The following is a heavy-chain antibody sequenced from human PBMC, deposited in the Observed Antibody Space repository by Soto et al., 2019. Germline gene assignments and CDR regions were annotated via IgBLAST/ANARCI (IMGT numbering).Heavy chain of an antibody. J-gene: IGHJ4*02. CDR2: IRSRANNFAT. CDR1: GFNFSGSV. D-gene: IGHD2-15*01. V-gene: IGHV3-73*01. Sequence: GGSLRLSCAASGFNFSGSVIHWVRQASGKGLEWVGRIRSRANNFATGYAASVTGRFTISRDDSKNTAYLQMNSLQSDDTAVYYCSRLVVWGQGSLVTVSA. CDR3: SRLVV.